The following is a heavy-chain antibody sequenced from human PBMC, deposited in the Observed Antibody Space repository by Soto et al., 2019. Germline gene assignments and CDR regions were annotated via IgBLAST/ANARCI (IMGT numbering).Heavy chain of an antibody. Sequence: QVTLKESGPVLVKPTETLTLTCTVSGFSLSNARMGVSWIRQPPGKALEWLAHIFSNDEKSYSTSLKSRLTISKDTSKSQVVLTMTNMDPVDTATYYCARISGWYGERPEEFGVDYWGQGTLVTVSS. CDR1: GFSLSNARMG. V-gene: IGHV2-26*01. CDR3: ARISGWYGERPEEFGVDY. J-gene: IGHJ4*02. D-gene: IGHD6-19*01. CDR2: IFSNDEK.